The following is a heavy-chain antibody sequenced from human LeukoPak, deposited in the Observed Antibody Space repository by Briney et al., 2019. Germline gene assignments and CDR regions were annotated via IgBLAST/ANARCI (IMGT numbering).Heavy chain of an antibody. CDR1: GGSISSYY. CDR3: AVRERLGWILY. Sequence: PSETLSLTCTVSGGSISSYYWSWIRQPLGKGLEWIGYIYYSGSSNHNPSLKSRVTMSVDTSKNQLSLNLTSVTAADTAVYYCAVRERLGWILYWGQGTLVTVSS. J-gene: IGHJ4*02. V-gene: IGHV4-59*01. CDR2: IYYSGSS. D-gene: IGHD3-9*01.